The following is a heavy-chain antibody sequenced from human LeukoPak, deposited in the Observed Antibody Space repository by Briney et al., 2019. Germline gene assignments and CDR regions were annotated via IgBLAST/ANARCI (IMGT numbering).Heavy chain of an antibody. CDR3: AKGGSSSGWFHYFDY. D-gene: IGHD6-19*01. CDR2: ISGSGGGT. V-gene: IGHV3-23*01. CDR1: GFTFSSYA. J-gene: IGHJ4*02. Sequence: GGSLRLSCAASGFTFSSYAMSWVRQAPGKGLEWVSGISGSGGGTYYADSVKGRFTISRDNSKNTLYLQMNSLRAEDTAVYYCAKGGSSSGWFHYFDYWGQGTLVTVSS.